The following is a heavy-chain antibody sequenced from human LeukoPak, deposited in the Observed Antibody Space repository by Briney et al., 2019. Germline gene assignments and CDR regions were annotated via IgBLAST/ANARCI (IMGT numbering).Heavy chain of an antibody. CDR1: GFTFDDYA. J-gene: IGHJ4*02. Sequence: PGGSLRLSCAASGFTFDDYAMHWVRQAPGKGLEWVSGISWNSGSIGYADSVKGRFTISRDNAKNSLYLQMNSLRADDTAVYYCARDLPRYCSGGSCYSIGYWGQGTLVTVSS. CDR3: ARDLPRYCSGGSCYSIGY. V-gene: IGHV3-9*01. CDR2: ISWNSGSI. D-gene: IGHD2-15*01.